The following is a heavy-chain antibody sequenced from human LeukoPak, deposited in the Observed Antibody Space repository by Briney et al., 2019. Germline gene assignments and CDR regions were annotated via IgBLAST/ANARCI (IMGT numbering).Heavy chain of an antibody. D-gene: IGHD1-20*01. CDR3: AREFEYNWNDLGY. CDR1: GFTFSSYW. CDR2: IKQDGSEK. Sequence: GGSLRLSCAASGFTFSSYWMSWVRQAPGKGLEWVANIKQDGSEKYYVDSVKGRFTISRDNAKNSLYLQMNSLRAADTAVYYCAREFEYNWNDLGYWGQGTLVTVSS. J-gene: IGHJ4*02. V-gene: IGHV3-7*03.